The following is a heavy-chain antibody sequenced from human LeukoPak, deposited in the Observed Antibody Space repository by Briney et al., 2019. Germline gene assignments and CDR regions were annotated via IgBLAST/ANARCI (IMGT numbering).Heavy chain of an antibody. CDR2: ISWNSGSV. J-gene: IGHJ4*02. Sequence: PGGSLRLSCAASGFTFDDYAMHWVRQAPGKGLEWVSGISWNSGSVGYADSVKGRFTISRDNAKNSLYLQMNSLRAEDTALYYCAKDYSSSGPFDYWGQGTLVTVSS. CDR3: AKDYSSSGPFDY. CDR1: GFTFDDYA. D-gene: IGHD6-6*01. V-gene: IGHV3-9*01.